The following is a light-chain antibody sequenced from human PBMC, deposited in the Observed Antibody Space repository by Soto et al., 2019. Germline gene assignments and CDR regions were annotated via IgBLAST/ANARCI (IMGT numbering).Light chain of an antibody. V-gene: IGLV2-14*01. CDR1: STDVGGYNF. CDR2: GVS. CDR3: RSFTNRVSWV. Sequence: QSALTQPASVSGSPGQSITISCTGTSTDVGGYNFVSWYQQYPGTAPKVLIYGVSNRPSGVSYRFSGSKSGNTASLTISGLQSEDEADYYCRSFTNRVSWVFVGGTKVTVL. J-gene: IGLJ3*02.